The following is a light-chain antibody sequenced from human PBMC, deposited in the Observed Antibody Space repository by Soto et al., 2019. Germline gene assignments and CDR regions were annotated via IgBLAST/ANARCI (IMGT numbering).Light chain of an antibody. V-gene: IGKV3-11*01. CDR2: ADS. CDR1: QSVSGY. CDR3: QQRSNWPPIT. Sequence: EILLTQSPATLSLSPGETATLSCIASQSVSGYIGWYQQKPGQAPRLLIYADSNRATGIPARFSGSGSGTDFTLTISSLEPEDFAVYYCQQRSNWPPITFGQGTRLEIK. J-gene: IGKJ5*01.